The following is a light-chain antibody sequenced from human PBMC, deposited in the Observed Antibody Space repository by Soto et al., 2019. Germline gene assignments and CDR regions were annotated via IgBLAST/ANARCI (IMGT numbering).Light chain of an antibody. Sequence: AIRMTQSPSSFSASTGDRVTITCRASQGISSSLAWYQKKPGKAPKLLLYAASTLQGGVPSRFSGSRSGTDFTLTISCLQSEDFATYYGQQYYSYPYTFGQGTKLEIK. CDR2: AAS. CDR3: QQYYSYPYT. CDR1: QGISSS. J-gene: IGKJ2*01. V-gene: IGKV1-8*01.